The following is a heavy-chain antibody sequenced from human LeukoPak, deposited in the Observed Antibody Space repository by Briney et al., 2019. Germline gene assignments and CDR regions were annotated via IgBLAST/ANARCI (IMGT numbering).Heavy chain of an antibody. J-gene: IGHJ4*02. CDR3: AKLLEAGTYFDY. D-gene: IGHD6-19*01. CDR1: GFTFSRFA. CDR2: ISGSGGST. Sequence: GGSLRLSCAASGFTFSRFAMSWVPPAPGQGREWVSAISGSGGSTYYADSVKGRFTISRDNSKNTLYLQMNSLRAEDTAVYYCAKLLEAGTYFDYWGQGTLVTVSS. V-gene: IGHV3-23*01.